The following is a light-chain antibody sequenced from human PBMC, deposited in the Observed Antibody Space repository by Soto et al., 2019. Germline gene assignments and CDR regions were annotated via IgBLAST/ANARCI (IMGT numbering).Light chain of an antibody. Sequence: EIVMTQSPATLSVSPGERATLSCRASQSVSSNLAWYQQKPGQAPRLLIYGASTRSTGIPARFSGSVSGTEFTLTISSLQSEDFAVYYCHQYNNWPPTAFGQGTKVDIK. CDR2: GAS. CDR3: HQYNNWPPTA. CDR1: QSVSSN. J-gene: IGKJ1*01. V-gene: IGKV3-15*01.